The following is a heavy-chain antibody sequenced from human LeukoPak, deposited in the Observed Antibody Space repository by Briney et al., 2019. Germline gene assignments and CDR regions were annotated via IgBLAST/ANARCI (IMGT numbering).Heavy chain of an antibody. D-gene: IGHD2-15*01. V-gene: IGHV1-2*06. J-gene: IGHJ4*02. Sequence: ASVKVSCKASGYTFTGYYIHWVRQAPGQGLEWMGRINPNSGDTSYAQKFQGRVTMTRDTSISTAYMELSRLRSDDTAVYYCTRGSACSGGNCYSDWGQGTLVTVSS. CDR3: TRGSACSGGNCYSD. CDR2: INPNSGDT. CDR1: GYTFTGYY.